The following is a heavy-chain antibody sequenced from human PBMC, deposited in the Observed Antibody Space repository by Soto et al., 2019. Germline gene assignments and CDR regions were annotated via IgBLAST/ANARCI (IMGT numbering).Heavy chain of an antibody. D-gene: IGHD3-10*01. V-gene: IGHV1-69*02. Sequence: QVQLVQSGAEVKKPGSSVKVSCKTSGGTFSSYTVNWVRQAPGQGPEWMGRVIPILGKPNYEKKFQGRVTINADTSTSTAYKEVPSLRNEDTAVNYFATAVDLPCELRGQGTLVT. J-gene: IGHJ4*02. CDR3: ATAVDLPCEL. CDR1: GGTFSSYT. CDR2: VIPILGKP.